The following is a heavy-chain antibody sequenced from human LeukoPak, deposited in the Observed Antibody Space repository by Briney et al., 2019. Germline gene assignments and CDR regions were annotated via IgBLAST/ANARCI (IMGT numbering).Heavy chain of an antibody. CDR1: GYSFTSYW. V-gene: IGHV5-51*01. Sequence: GESLKISCKGSGYSFTSYWIGWVRQMPGKGLEWMGIIYPGDSDTRYSPSFRGQVTISADKSISTAYLQWSSLKASDTAMYHCARQSGDYSYYYYMDVWGKGTTVTISS. J-gene: IGHJ6*03. CDR3: ARQSGDYSYYYYMDV. CDR2: IYPGDSDT. D-gene: IGHD2-21*02.